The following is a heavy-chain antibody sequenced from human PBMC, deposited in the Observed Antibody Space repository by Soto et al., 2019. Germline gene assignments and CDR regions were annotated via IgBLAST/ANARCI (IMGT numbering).Heavy chain of an antibody. J-gene: IGHJ4*02. CDR2: INAGNGDT. V-gene: IGHV1-3*01. Sequence: QVQLVQSGAEMKKPGASVKLSCKTSGINYNTYAIHWVRQAPGQGLEWMGWINAGNGDTRYSQNFQGRVSLTRDTSVSTVYMDLDSLKSEDTGVSYCARAISGYVTWGQGALVTVSS. D-gene: IGHD3-22*01. CDR3: ARAISGYVT. CDR1: GINYNTYA.